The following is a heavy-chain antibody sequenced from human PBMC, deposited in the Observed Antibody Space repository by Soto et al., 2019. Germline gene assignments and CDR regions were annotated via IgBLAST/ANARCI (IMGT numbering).Heavy chain of an antibody. CDR3: AKAMVRDILTGYALGYFDY. D-gene: IGHD3-9*01. J-gene: IGHJ4*02. V-gene: IGHV3-30*18. CDR1: GFTFSSYG. CDR2: ISYDGSNK. Sequence: PVVSLRLSCAAAGFTFSSYGVHWVRQAPGKGLEWVAVISYDGSNKYYADSVKGRFTISRDNSKNTLYLQMNSLRAEDTAVYYCAKAMVRDILTGYALGYFDYWGQGTLVTVSS.